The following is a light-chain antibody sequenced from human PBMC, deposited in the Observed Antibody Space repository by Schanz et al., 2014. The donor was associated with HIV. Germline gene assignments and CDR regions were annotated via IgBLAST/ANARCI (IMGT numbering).Light chain of an antibody. CDR3: CSYAGSSTLV. V-gene: IGLV2-14*03. CDR2: DVN. J-gene: IGLJ3*02. Sequence: QSVLTQPASVSGSPGQSITIPCTGTSSDVGGYNYVAWYQQHPGQAPKLMIFDVNNRPSGVSNRFSGSKSGSTASLTISGLQAEDEADYYCCSYAGSSTLVFGGGTKLTVL. CDR1: SSDVGGYNY.